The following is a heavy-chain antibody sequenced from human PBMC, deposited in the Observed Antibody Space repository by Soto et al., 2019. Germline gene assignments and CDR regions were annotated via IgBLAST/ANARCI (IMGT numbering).Heavy chain of an antibody. CDR1: GYTLTELS. Sequence: ASVKVSCKVSGYTLTELSMHWVRQAPGKGLEWMGGFDPEDGETIYAQKFQGRVTMTEDTSTDTAYMELSSLRSEDTAVYYCATVHFYSSSSRWFDPWGQGTLVTVSS. CDR2: FDPEDGET. CDR3: ATVHFYSSSSRWFDP. J-gene: IGHJ5*02. D-gene: IGHD6-6*01. V-gene: IGHV1-24*01.